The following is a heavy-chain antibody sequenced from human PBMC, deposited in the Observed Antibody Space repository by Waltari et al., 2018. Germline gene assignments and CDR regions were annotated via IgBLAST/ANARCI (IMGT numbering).Heavy chain of an antibody. CDR2: IYHSGST. V-gene: IGHV4-4*02. Sequence: QVQLQESGPGLVKPSGTLSLTCAVSGGSISSSNWWSWVRQPPGKGLAWIGEIYHSGSTNYNPSLKSLFTISVDKSKNQFSLKLSSVTSADTAVYYCARVSPGLHGFDYWGQGTLVTVSS. CDR1: GGSISSSNW. J-gene: IGHJ4*02. CDR3: ARVSPGLHGFDY.